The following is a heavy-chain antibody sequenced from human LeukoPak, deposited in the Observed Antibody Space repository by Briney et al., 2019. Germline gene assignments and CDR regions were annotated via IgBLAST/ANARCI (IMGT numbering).Heavy chain of an antibody. CDR1: GFSFSGHW. J-gene: IGHJ4*02. CDR3: ARGPNSNWSGLDF. Sequence: GGSLRLSCIASGFSFSGHWMHWARQLPGKGLVWVSRISPTGSTTSYADSVKGRFTVSRDNAKNTLYLQVNNLRAEDTAVYYCARGPNSNWSGLDFWGQGALLTVSS. D-gene: IGHD6-6*01. V-gene: IGHV3-74*01. CDR2: ISPTGSTT.